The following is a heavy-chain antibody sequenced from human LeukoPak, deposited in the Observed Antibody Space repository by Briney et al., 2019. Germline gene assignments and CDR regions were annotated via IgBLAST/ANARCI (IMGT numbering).Heavy chain of an antibody. Sequence: SETLSLTCTVSGGSVSNFYWSWIRQPPGKGLEWIAYIYHSGSINYNPSLKSRVTILLDTSKNHFSLKLSSVTAADTAVYYCARLRYYGSGSYPMTGNWFDPWGQGILVTVSS. CDR1: GGSVSNFY. J-gene: IGHJ5*02. CDR3: ARLRYYGSGSYPMTGNWFDP. D-gene: IGHD3-10*01. CDR2: IYHSGSI. V-gene: IGHV4-59*08.